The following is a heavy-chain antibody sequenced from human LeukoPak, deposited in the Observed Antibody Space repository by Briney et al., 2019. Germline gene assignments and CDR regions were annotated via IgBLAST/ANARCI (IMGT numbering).Heavy chain of an antibody. CDR2: INHSGGT. CDR3: AFEGPVSGYAFDP. V-gene: IGHV4-34*01. D-gene: IGHD5-12*01. CDR1: GESFSEYY. J-gene: IGHJ5*02. Sequence: SETLSLTCAVYGESFSEYYWSWIRQPPGKGLEWIGQINHSGGTNYHPSLKTRVTISLDTSKNQVSLKLRSVTAADTAVYYCAFEGPVSGYAFDPWGQGMLVTVSS.